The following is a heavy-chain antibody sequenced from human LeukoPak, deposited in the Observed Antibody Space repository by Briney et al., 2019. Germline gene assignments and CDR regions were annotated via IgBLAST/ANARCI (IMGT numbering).Heavy chain of an antibody. V-gene: IGHV4-61*09. D-gene: IGHD3-22*01. Sequence: SETLSLTCTVSGGSISSGSHYWSWIRQPAGQGLEWIGHIYASGSTNYNPSLKSRVTMSVDTSKNQFSLKLSSVTAADTAVFYCASLKYDSSGFYGSDYWGQGTLVTVSS. J-gene: IGHJ4*02. CDR1: GGSISSGSHY. CDR3: ASLKYDSSGFYGSDY. CDR2: IYASGST.